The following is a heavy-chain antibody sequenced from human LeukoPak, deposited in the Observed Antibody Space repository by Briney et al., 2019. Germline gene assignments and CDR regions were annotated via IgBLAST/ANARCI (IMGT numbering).Heavy chain of an antibody. V-gene: IGHV3-64*01. J-gene: IGHJ5*02. Sequence: VGSLRLSCAASGFTFSSYAMHWVRQVPGKGLEYVSAISSNGGSTYYANSVKGRFTISRDNSKNTLYLQMGSLRAEDMAVYYCARDYGNGVNWFDPWGQGTLVTVSS. CDR1: GFTFSSYA. CDR3: ARDYGNGVNWFDP. D-gene: IGHD4-17*01. CDR2: ISSNGGST.